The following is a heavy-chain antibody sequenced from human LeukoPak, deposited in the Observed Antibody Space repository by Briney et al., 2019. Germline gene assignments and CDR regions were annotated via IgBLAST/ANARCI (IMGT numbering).Heavy chain of an antibody. Sequence: PSETLSLTCAVYGGSFSGYYWSWIRQPPGKGLEWIGEINHSGSTNYNPSLKSRVTISADTSKNHFSLKLSSVTAADTAVYYCARAEIVVVPAASYYYYYMDVWGKGTTVTVSS. CDR3: ARAEIVVVPAASYYYYYMDV. CDR2: INHSGST. V-gene: IGHV4-34*01. D-gene: IGHD2-2*01. J-gene: IGHJ6*03. CDR1: GGSFSGYY.